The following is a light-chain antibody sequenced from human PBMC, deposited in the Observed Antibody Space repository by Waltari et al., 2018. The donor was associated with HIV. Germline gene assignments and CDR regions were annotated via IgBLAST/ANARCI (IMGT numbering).Light chain of an antibody. CDR3: SSYSSSSTWV. V-gene: IGLV2-18*02. CDR1: SSDVGSYNR. J-gene: IGLJ3*02. Sequence: QSALTQPPSVSGSPGQSVTISCTGTSSDVGSYNRVSWYQQPPGTAPKLMIYEVTNRPSGVPDHFSGSKSGNTASLTISGLQAEDEAHYYCSSYSSSSTWVFGGGTKLTVL. CDR2: EVT.